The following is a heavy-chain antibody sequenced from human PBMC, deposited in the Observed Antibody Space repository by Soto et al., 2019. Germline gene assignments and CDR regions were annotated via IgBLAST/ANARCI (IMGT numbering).Heavy chain of an antibody. CDR2: ISYDGSNK. J-gene: IGHJ4*02. CDR3: AKDYGVLHYEPFY. Sequence: GGSLRLSCAASGFTFSSYGMHWVRQAPGKGLEWVAVISYDGSNKYYADSVKGRFTISRDNSKNTLYLQMNSLRAEDTAVYYCAKDYGVLHYEPFYWGQGTLVTVSS. D-gene: IGHD4-17*01. CDR1: GFTFSSYG. V-gene: IGHV3-30*18.